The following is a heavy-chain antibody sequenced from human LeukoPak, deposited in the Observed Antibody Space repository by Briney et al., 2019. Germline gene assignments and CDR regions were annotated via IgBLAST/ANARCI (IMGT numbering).Heavy chain of an antibody. J-gene: IGHJ4*02. D-gene: IGHD6-13*01. CDR3: AKAGSSWYPPFDY. CDR2: ISGSGGST. Sequence: GGSLRLSCAPSGFTFSNYAMSWVRQAPGKGLEWVSAISGSGGSTYYADSVKGRFTISRDNSKNTLYLQMNSLRAEDTAVYYCAKAGSSWYPPFDYWGQGTLVTVSS. V-gene: IGHV3-23*01. CDR1: GFTFSNYA.